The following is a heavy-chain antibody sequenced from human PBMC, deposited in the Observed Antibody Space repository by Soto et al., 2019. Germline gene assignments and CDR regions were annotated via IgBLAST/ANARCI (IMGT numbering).Heavy chain of an antibody. CDR3: ARGWFGEFVDYFDF. J-gene: IGHJ4*02. CDR1: GYTFTSYA. D-gene: IGHD3-10*01. Sequence: QVQLVQSGAEVKKPGASVKVSCKASGYTFTSYAISWVRQSPGQGLEWMGCISAYNGNTNYAQKLQVRITMTTDTSTSTAYMELRSLRSDDTAVYYCARGWFGEFVDYFDFWGQGTLVTVSS. CDR2: ISAYNGNT. V-gene: IGHV1-18*01.